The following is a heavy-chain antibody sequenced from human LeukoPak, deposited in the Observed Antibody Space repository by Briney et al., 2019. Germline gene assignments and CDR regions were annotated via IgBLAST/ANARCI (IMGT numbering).Heavy chain of an antibody. J-gene: IGHJ1*01. CDR1: GFSFSSSA. D-gene: IGHD3-10*01. CDR2: ISRDGAGT. Sequence: PGGSLRLSCLASGFSFSSSAMHWVRQAAGQGLEYVSAISRDGAGTYYADSVKDRVTISRDNSKNTLYLQMSSLTPEDTAVYYCVKGVQGVRGSNSWEYFQHWGQGNLLTVSS. V-gene: IGHV3-64D*06. CDR3: VKGVQGVRGSNSWEYFQH.